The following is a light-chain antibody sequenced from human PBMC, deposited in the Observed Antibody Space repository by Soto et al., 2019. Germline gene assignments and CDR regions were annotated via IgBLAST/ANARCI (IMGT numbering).Light chain of an antibody. V-gene: IGKV3-20*01. Sequence: EIVLTQSPGLLSLSPGERATLSCRASLSVTSNYLAWYQQKPGQDPRLLIYGASSRANGLPDRFSGSGSGTDFTLTISRLEPEDGAVYHCQQYGSSPPLSFAGGTKVEIK. CDR1: LSVTSNY. J-gene: IGKJ4*01. CDR3: QQYGSSPPLS. CDR2: GAS.